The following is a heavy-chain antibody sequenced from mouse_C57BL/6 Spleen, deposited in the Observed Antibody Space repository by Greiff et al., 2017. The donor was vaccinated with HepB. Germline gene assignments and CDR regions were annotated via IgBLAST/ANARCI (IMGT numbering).Heavy chain of an antibody. CDR2: INPSNGGT. Sequence: VQLQQSGTELVKPGASVKLSCKASGYTFTSYWMHWVKQRPGQGLEWIGNINPSNGGTNYNEKFKSKATLTVDKSSSTAYMQLSSLTSEDSAVYYCAREEAVVATVDYWGQGTTLTVSS. D-gene: IGHD1-1*01. V-gene: IGHV1-53*01. CDR1: GYTFTSYW. CDR3: AREEAVVATVDY. J-gene: IGHJ2*01.